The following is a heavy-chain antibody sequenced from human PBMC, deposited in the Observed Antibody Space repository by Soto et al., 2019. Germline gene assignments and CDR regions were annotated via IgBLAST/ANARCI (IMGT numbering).Heavy chain of an antibody. V-gene: IGHV4-31*01. D-gene: IGHD6-6*01. Sequence: QVQLQESGPGLVKPSHTLSLTCTVSGVSISSGGYFWSCIRQHPGKGLEWIGFIYYSGSTYYNPSIKSLVTISVDTSKNQFSLKLSSVTAADTAVYYWAREGAAPYYYYVMDVWGQGTTVTVSS. CDR1: GVSISSGGYF. CDR3: AREGAAPYYYYVMDV. J-gene: IGHJ6*02. CDR2: IYYSGST.